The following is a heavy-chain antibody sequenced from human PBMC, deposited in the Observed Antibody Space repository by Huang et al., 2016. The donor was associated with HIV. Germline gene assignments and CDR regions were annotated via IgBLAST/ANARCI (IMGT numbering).Heavy chain of an antibody. CDR1: GGSITDSHDY. D-gene: IGHD3-10*01. CDR2: IYYSGDT. Sequence: QLQLQESGPGLVRPSETLSLICSVSGGSITDSHDYWGWIRQPPGKGVEWIGSIYYSGDTDYNPSVKSRVTMSLDTSKNRFSLDIRSVAVADTAIYYCARHFGSWSGYFDSWGQGTLVPVSS. V-gene: IGHV4-39*01. CDR3: ARHFGSWSGYFDS. J-gene: IGHJ4*02.